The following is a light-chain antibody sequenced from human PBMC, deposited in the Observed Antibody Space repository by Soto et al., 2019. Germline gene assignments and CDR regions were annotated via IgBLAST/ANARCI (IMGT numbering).Light chain of an antibody. J-gene: IGKJ1*01. CDR1: QSVTSD. CDR3: QQYYSFPIT. Sequence: EIVMTQSPDTLSVSPGERATLSFSSSQSVTSDLAWYQQKPGQAPRLLIYGASTRAAGIPARFSGSGSGTEFILTISSLQSEDCAIYYCQQYYSFPITFGQGTKVDI. CDR2: GAS. V-gene: IGKV3-15*01.